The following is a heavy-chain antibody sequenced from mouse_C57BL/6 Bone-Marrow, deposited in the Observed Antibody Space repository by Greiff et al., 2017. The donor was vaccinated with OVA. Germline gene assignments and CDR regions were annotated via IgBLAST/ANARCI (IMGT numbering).Heavy chain of an antibody. V-gene: IGHV7-1*01. D-gene: IGHD4-1*01. CDR3: ARASNWDFDY. CDR2: SRNKANDYTT. CDR1: GFTFSDFY. J-gene: IGHJ2*01. Sequence: EVKLMESGGGLVQSGRSLRLSCATSGFTFSDFYMEWVRQAPGKGLEWIAASRNKANDYTTEYSASVKGRFIVSRDTSQSILYLQMNALRAEDTAIYYCARASNWDFDYWGQGTTLTVSS.